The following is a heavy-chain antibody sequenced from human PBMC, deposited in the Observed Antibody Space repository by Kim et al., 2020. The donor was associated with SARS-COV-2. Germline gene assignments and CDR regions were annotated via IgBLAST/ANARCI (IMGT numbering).Heavy chain of an antibody. J-gene: IGHJ6*02. D-gene: IGHD4-17*01. V-gene: IGHV3-48*03. CDR3: ARDFSYGDYHGMDV. Sequence: ADSVKGRLTISRDNAKNSLYRQMNSLRAEDTAVYYCARDFSYGDYHGMDVWGQGTTVTVSS.